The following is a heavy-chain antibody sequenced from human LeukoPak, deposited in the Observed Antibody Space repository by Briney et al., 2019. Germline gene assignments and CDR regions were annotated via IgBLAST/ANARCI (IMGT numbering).Heavy chain of an antibody. CDR1: GFTFSSYW. CDR3: ARGKEIAVAGTDY. Sequence: GGSLRLSCAASGFTFSSYWMSWVRQAPGKGPEWVANIKQDGSEKYYVDSVKGRFTISRDNAKNSLYLQMNSLRAEDTAVYYCARGKEIAVAGTDYWGQGTLVTVSS. J-gene: IGHJ4*02. D-gene: IGHD6-19*01. CDR2: IKQDGSEK. V-gene: IGHV3-7*01.